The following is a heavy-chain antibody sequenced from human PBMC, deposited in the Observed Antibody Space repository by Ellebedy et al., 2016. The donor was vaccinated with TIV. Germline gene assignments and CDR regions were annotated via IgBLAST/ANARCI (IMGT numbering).Heavy chain of an antibody. CDR3: ARGGEVDMTDRGWYHNYYYMDV. D-gene: IGHD5-24*01. V-gene: IGHV1-69*13. J-gene: IGHJ6*03. CDR1: GGTFNRNA. CDR2: IIPIFGTA. Sequence: SVKVSXKSSGGTFNRNAFSWVRQAPGQGLEWMGGIIPIFGTANYAPKFQDRVTIIADGSTTTYLQLSSLRSEDTAVYYCARGGEVDMTDRGWYHNYYYMDVWGEGTTVTVSS.